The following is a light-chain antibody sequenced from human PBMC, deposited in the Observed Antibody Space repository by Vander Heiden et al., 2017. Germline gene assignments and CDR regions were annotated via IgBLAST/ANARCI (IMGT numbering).Light chain of an antibody. CDR1: HDISNY. J-gene: IGKJ4*01. V-gene: IGKV1-33*01. Sequence: DIQMTQSPSSLSASVGDIVTITCQASHDISNYLNWYQQTPGKAPKLLIYDASNLETGVPSRFSGSGSGTDFTFTISSLQPEDIATYYCQQYDNLPLTFGGGTKVEIK. CDR2: DAS. CDR3: QQYDNLPLT.